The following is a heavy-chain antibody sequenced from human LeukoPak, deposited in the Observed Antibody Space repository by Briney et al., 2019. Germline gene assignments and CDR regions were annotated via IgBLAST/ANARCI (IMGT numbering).Heavy chain of an antibody. D-gene: IGHD2-2*01. CDR2: MNPNSGNT. CDR1: GYTFTSYD. CDR3: ARAPALGLLHTYYFDY. V-gene: IGHV1-8*03. J-gene: IGHJ4*02. Sequence: ASVKVSCKASGYTFTSYDINWVRQATGQGLEWMGWMNPNSGNTGYAQKFQGRVTITRNTSISTAYMELSSLRSEDTAVYYCARAPALGLLHTYYFDYWGQGTLVTVSS.